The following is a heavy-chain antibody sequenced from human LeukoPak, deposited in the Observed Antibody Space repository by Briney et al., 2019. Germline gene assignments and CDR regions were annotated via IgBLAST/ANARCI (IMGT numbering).Heavy chain of an antibody. J-gene: IGHJ3*02. CDR1: GYTFTSYG. CDR3: ARCVATDDAFDI. Sequence: GASVKVSCKASGYTFTSYGISWVRQAPGQGLEWMGWMNPNSGNTGYAQKFQGRVTITRNTSISTAYMELSSLGSEDTAVYYCARCVATDDAFDIWGQGTMVTVSS. D-gene: IGHD2-21*01. V-gene: IGHV1-8*03. CDR2: MNPNSGNT.